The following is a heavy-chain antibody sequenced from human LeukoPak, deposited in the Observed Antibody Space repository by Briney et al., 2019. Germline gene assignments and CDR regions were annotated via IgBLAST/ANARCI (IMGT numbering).Heavy chain of an antibody. D-gene: IGHD6-19*01. Sequence: GGSLRLSCAASGFTFSIYAMHWVRQAPGKGLEYVSAISSNGGSTYYANSVKGRFTIYRDNSKNTLYLQMGSLRAEDMAVYYCARAHSSGWYGGFDYWGQGTLVTVSS. J-gene: IGHJ4*02. CDR3: ARAHSSGWYGGFDY. V-gene: IGHV3-64*01. CDR2: ISSNGGST. CDR1: GFTFSIYA.